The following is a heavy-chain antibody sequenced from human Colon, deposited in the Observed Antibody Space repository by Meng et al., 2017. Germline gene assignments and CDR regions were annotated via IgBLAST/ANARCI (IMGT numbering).Heavy chain of an antibody. CDR1: GGTFSSYA. CDR2: IIPIFGTA. CDR3: ARDGLDAAGREEAGWFDI. V-gene: IGHV1-69*05. Sequence: SVKVSCKASGGTFSSYAISWVRQAPGQGLEWMGGIIPIFGTANYAQKFQGRVTITTDESTSTAYMELSSLRSEDTAVYYCARDGLDAAGREEAGWFDIWGQGKKV. J-gene: IGHJ3*02. D-gene: IGHD6-13*01.